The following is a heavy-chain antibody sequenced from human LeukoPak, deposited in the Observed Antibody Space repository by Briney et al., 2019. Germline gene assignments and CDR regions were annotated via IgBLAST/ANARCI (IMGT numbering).Heavy chain of an antibody. J-gene: IGHJ4*02. Sequence: SVKVSCQDSEYTFTRYYVQWVRQAPGQGLEWMGWINPNRGGTTYAQKFQGRVTMTRDTSITTAYMELSRLRSDATAVYYCARGASLPVALFDFWGQGTLVTVSS. CDR2: INPNRGGT. D-gene: IGHD2-2*01. CDR3: ARGASLPVALFDF. V-gene: IGHV1-2*02. CDR1: EYTFTRYY.